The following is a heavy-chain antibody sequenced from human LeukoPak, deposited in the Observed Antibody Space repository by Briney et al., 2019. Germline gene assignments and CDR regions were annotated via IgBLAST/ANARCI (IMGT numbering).Heavy chain of an antibody. CDR3: ARDRKAGVFDY. Sequence: SETLSLTCTVSGGSISSYYWSWIRQPPGKGLEWIGYIYYSGSTNYNPSLKSRVTISVDTSKNQLSLKLSSVTAADTAVYYCARDRKAGVFDYWGQGTLVTVSS. CDR1: GGSISSYY. V-gene: IGHV4-59*01. CDR2: IYYSGST. J-gene: IGHJ4*02. D-gene: IGHD3-3*01.